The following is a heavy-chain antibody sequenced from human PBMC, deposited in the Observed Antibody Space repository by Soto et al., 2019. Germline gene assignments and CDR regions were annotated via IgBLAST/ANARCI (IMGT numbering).Heavy chain of an antibody. V-gene: IGHV1-69*10. CDR3: ARHLAAGDS. D-gene: IGHD6-25*01. CDR1: GGNFSSYA. J-gene: IGHJ4*02. Sequence: SVKVSCKASGGNFSSYAISWVRQAPGQGLEWMGGIIPTGGSTNYAQKFQGRVTVTFDTSTSTVFMELNSLRYEDTAVYYCARHLAAGDSWGQGTLVTVSS. CDR2: IIPTGGST.